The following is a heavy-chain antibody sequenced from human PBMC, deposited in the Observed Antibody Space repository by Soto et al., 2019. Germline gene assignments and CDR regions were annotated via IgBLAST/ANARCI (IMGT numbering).Heavy chain of an antibody. D-gene: IGHD3-3*01. CDR1: GGTFSSYA. CDR2: IIPIFGTA. CDR3: ARRSITIFGVDYGMDV. V-gene: IGHV1-69*13. J-gene: IGHJ6*02. Sequence: SVKVSCKASGGTFSSYAISWVRQAPGQGLEWMGGIIPIFGTANYAQKFQGRVTITADESASTAYMELSSLRSEDTAVYYCARRSITIFGVDYGMDVWGQGTTVTVSS.